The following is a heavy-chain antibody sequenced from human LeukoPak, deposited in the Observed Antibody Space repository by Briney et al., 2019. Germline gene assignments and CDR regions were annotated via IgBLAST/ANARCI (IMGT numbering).Heavy chain of an antibody. CDR3: ARGTMTTVTYYFDY. J-gene: IGHJ4*02. CDR2: IYYSGTT. V-gene: IGHV4-59*12. D-gene: IGHD4-17*01. Sequence: SETLSLTCTVYGGSISNYYWNWIRQPPRKGLEWIGYIYYSGTTNYNPSLQSRVTISVDTSKNQFSLKLTSVTAADTAVYYCARGTMTTVTYYFDYWGQGTLVTVSS. CDR1: GGSISNYY.